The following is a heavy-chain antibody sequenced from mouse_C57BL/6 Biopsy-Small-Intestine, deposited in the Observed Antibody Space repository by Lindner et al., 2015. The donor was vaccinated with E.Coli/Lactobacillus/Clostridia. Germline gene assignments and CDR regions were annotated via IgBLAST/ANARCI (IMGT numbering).Heavy chain of an antibody. D-gene: IGHD1-1*01. J-gene: IGHJ3*01. V-gene: IGHV1-22*01. Sequence: VQLQESGPDLVKPGASVKMSCKASGYTFTDYNMHWVKQSHGKSLEWIGYINPNNGGTSYNQKFKSKATLTVNKSSSTAYMELRSLTSEDSAVYYCARFDYSGSSYPFAYWGQGTLVTVSA. CDR2: INPNNGGT. CDR3: ARFDYSGSSYPFAY. CDR1: GYTFTDYN.